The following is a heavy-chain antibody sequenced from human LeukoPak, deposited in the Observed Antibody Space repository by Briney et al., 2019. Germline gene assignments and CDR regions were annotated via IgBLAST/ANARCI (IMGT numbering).Heavy chain of an antibody. V-gene: IGHV3-30*03. Sequence: AGGSLRLSCAASGFTFSSYVMHWVRQAPGKGLEWVTLISYDGNNKYYADSVKGRFTISRDNSKNTLYLQMNSLRAEDTAVYYCARERGYYDSSGYSVNWFDPWGQGTLVTVSS. J-gene: IGHJ5*02. CDR3: ARERGYYDSSGYSVNWFDP. CDR2: ISYDGNNK. D-gene: IGHD3-22*01. CDR1: GFTFSSYV.